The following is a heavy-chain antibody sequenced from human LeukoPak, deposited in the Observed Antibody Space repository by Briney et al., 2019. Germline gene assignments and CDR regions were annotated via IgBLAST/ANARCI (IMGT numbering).Heavy chain of an antibody. V-gene: IGHV2-5*01. CDR1: GFSLSTSGVG. CDR3: ARSHYDILTGYYKSLRVFDY. D-gene: IGHD3-9*01. Sequence: SGPTLVKPTQTLTLTCTFSGFSLSTSGVGVGWIRQPPGKALEWLALIYWNDDKRYSPSLKSRLTITKDTSKNQVVLTMTNMGPVDTATYYCARSHYDILTGYYKSLRVFDYWGQGTLVTVSS. J-gene: IGHJ4*02. CDR2: IYWNDDK.